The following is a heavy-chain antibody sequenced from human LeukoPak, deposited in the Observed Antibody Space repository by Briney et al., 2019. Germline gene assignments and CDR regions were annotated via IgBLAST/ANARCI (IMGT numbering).Heavy chain of an antibody. CDR2: IIPIFDTT. CDR1: GGTFRSYG. CDR3: ARDSRTWMATSFDY. Sequence: ASVTVSCKASGGTFRSYGINWVRQASGQGIEWMGGIIPIFDTTNYAQKLQGRVTMTTDTSTSTAYMELRSLRSDDTAVYYCARDSRTWMATSFDYWGQGTLVTVSS. V-gene: IGHV1-69*05. D-gene: IGHD5-24*01. J-gene: IGHJ4*02.